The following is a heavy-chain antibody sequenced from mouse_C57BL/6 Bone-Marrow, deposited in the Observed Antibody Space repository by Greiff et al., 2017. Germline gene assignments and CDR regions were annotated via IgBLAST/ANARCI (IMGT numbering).Heavy chain of an antibody. D-gene: IGHD2-4*01. J-gene: IGHJ2*01. CDR2: IDPENGDT. V-gene: IGHV14-4*01. CDR1: GFNIKDDY. CDR3: TTVDYDYFDY. Sequence: VHVKQSGAELVRPGASVKLSCTASGFNIKDDYMHWVKQRPEQGLEWIGWIDPENGDTEYASKFQGTATITADTSSNTAYLQLSSLTSGDTAVYYCTTVDYDYFDYWGQGTTLTVSS.